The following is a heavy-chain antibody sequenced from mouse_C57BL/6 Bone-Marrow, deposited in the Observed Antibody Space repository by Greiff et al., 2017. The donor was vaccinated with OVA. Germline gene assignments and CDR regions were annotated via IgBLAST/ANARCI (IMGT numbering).Heavy chain of an antibody. J-gene: IGHJ3*01. CDR1: GFSLTSYA. D-gene: IGHD1-1*01. CDR3: ARNSLYGSSSAWFAY. Sequence: VQLVESGPGLVAPSQSLSITCTVSGFSLTSYAISWVRQPPGKGLEWLGVIWTGGGTNYNSALKSRLSISKDNSKSQVFLKMNSLQTDDTARYYCARNSLYGSSSAWFAYWGQGTLVTVSA. V-gene: IGHV2-9-1*01. CDR2: IWTGGGT.